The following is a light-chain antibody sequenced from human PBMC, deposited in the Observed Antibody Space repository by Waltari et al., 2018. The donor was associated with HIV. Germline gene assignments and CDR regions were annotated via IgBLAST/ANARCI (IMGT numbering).Light chain of an antibody. V-gene: IGLV2-11*01. CDR1: SSDVRRHNS. Sequence: QSALTQPPSVSGSPGQSVTFSCPGTSSDVRRHNSVSWYQQPPGKAPKLLIYDVTQRPSGVPDRFSGSKSGNTASLTISGLRADDEADYYCCSYGGTYNVFGVGTKVTVL. J-gene: IGLJ1*01. CDR2: DVT. CDR3: CSYGGTYNV.